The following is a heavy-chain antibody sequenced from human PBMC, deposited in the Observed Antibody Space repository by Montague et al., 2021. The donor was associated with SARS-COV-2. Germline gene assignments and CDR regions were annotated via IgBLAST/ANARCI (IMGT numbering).Heavy chain of an antibody. Sequence: SETLSLTCTVSGGSISSYYWNWIRDTPGKGLELICYIYYSGTTNYNPSLKSRVTISLDTPKNQFSLNLNSVTAADTAIYYCARDQAAKISFKGAFDIWGQGRMVTVSS. CDR2: IYYSGTT. D-gene: IGHD3-3*01. V-gene: IGHV4-59*01. J-gene: IGHJ3*02. CDR1: GGSISSYY. CDR3: ARDQAAKISFKGAFDI.